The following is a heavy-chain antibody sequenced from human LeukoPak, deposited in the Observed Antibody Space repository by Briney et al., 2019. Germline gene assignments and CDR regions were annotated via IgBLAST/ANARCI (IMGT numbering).Heavy chain of an antibody. J-gene: IGHJ4*02. CDR1: GFTFSSYE. CDR2: ISSSGSTI. Sequence: GRSLRLSCAASGFTFSSYEMNWVRQAPGKGLEWVSYISSSGSTIYYADSVKGRFTISRDNAKNSLYLQMNSLRAEDTAVYYCASVMVRGVNAWDYWGQGTLVAVSS. CDR3: ASVMVRGVNAWDY. D-gene: IGHD3-10*01. V-gene: IGHV3-48*03.